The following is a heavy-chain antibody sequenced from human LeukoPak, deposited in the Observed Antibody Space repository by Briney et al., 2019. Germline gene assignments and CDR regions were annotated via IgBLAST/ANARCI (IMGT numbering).Heavy chain of an antibody. CDR1: GFTFSNYW. D-gene: IGHD1-26*01. CDR2: IKQDGSEK. V-gene: IGHV3-7*01. CDR3: ARDVGAFDY. J-gene: IGHJ4*02. Sequence: GGSLRLSCAASGFTFSNYWMAWVRQAPGRGLEWVAKIKQDGSEKYYMDSVKGRFTISRDSPRNSLSLQMNFLRVEDTAVYYCARDVGAFDYWGQGTLVTVSP.